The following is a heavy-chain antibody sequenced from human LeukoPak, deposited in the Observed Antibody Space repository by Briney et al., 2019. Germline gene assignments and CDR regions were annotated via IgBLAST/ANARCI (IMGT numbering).Heavy chain of an antibody. CDR3: AKELEYNGYDPH. J-gene: IGHJ4*02. D-gene: IGHD5-12*01. V-gene: IGHV3-23*01. Sequence: GGSLRLSCAASGFIFSSCAMSWVRQAPGKGLEWVSAISGRAVSTYYADSVKGRFTISRDNSKNTLYLQMNSLRAEDTAVYYCAKELEYNGYDPHWGQGTLVTVSS. CDR1: GFIFSSCA. CDR2: ISGRAVST.